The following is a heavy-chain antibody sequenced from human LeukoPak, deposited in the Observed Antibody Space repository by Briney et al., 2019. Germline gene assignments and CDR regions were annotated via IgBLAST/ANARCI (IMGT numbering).Heavy chain of an antibody. Sequence: SETLSLTCTVSSGSISSGSSSSGSNYWSWIRQPAGKGLEWIGRVHSSGSTNYNPSLKSRVTISVDTSKNQFSLKLSSVTAADTAVYYCARVEVKRFLEWLLPSGAFDIWGQGTMVTVSS. D-gene: IGHD3-3*01. CDR3: ARVEVKRFLEWLLPSGAFDI. J-gene: IGHJ3*02. CDR2: VHSSGST. CDR1: SGSISSGSSSSGSNY. V-gene: IGHV4-61*02.